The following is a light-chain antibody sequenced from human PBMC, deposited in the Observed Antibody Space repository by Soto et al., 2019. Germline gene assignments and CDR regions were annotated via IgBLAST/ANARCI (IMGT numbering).Light chain of an antibody. CDR2: GAS. Sequence: DIQMAQSPSSLCASVGGRITIPCRASQTIYTYLNWYLQKPGKAPKLLIYGASTLRSGVPSRFSGSGSGTEFTLTISNLQPEDFATYYCQQSYSRLTFGGGTKVDIK. V-gene: IGKV1-39*01. J-gene: IGKJ4*01. CDR1: QTIYTY. CDR3: QQSYSRLT.